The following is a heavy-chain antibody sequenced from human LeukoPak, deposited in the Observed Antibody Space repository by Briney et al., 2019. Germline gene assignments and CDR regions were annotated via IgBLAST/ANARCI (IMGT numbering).Heavy chain of an antibody. CDR1: GFIFSSYP. D-gene: IGHD2-15*01. Sequence: KPGGSLRLSCAASGFIFSSYPMSWIRQPPGKGLEWIGEINHSGSTNYNPSLKSRVTISVDTSKNQFSLKLSSVTAADTAVYYCARGVRGVRYCSGGSCYHNWFDPWGQGTLVTVSS. J-gene: IGHJ5*02. V-gene: IGHV4-34*01. CDR2: INHSGST. CDR3: ARGVRGVRYCSGGSCYHNWFDP.